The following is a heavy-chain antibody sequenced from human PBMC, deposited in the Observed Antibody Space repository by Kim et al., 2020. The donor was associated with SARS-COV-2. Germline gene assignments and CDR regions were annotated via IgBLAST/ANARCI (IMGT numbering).Heavy chain of an antibody. CDR2: INPNSGGT. CDR3: ARDRHDFWSGYYPNWFDP. CDR1: GYTFTGYY. Sequence: ASVKVSCKASGYTFTGYYMHWVRQAPGQGLEWMGRINPNSGGTNYAQKFQGRVTMTRDTSISTAYMELSRLRSDDTAVYYCARDRHDFWSGYYPNWFDPWGQGTLVTVSS. D-gene: IGHD3-3*01. V-gene: IGHV1-2*06. J-gene: IGHJ5*02.